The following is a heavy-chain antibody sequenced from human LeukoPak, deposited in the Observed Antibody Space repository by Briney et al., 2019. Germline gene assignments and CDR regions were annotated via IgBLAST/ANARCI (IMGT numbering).Heavy chain of an antibody. D-gene: IGHD6-19*01. CDR3: ARGVAVAVTFGY. J-gene: IGHJ4*02. Sequence: SVKVSRKASVGTFSIYAISWVRQPPGQGREWMGRIIPILGTANYAQKFQGRVTITTDESTSTAYMELSSLRSEDTAVYYCARGVAVAVTFGYWGQGTLVTVSS. CDR2: IIPILGTA. V-gene: IGHV1-69*05. CDR1: VGTFSIYA.